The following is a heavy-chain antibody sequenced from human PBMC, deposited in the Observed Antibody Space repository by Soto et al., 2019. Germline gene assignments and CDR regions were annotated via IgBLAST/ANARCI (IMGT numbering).Heavy chain of an antibody. D-gene: IGHD2-15*01. Sequence: GGSLRLSCTASGFTFSDYYMTWIRQAPGKGLEWVSYIDNSGTIKYYADSVKGRFTISRDNTKNSLSLQMNSLGAEDTAIYYCARIEGDCSGGSCYSGGFDYWGQGALVTVSS. CDR2: IDNSGTIK. CDR1: GFTFSDYY. J-gene: IGHJ4*02. CDR3: ARIEGDCSGGSCYSGGFDY. V-gene: IGHV3-11*01.